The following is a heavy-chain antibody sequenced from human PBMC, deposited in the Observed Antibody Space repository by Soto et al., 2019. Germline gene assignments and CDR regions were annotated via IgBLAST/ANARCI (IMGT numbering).Heavy chain of an antibody. V-gene: IGHV3-21*01. CDR2: ISSSSTYI. CDR1: GFTFSDSS. CDR3: ARVLSGSYYYFYNMDV. J-gene: IGHJ6*03. D-gene: IGHD1-26*01. Sequence: ELQLVESGGGLVKPGGSPRLSCAASGFTFSDSSMNWVRQAPGKGLEWVSSISSSSTYIYYADSVRGRFTTSRDNAKNSLFLQMNSLRAEDTAVYYCARVLSGSYYYFYNMDVWGEGTTVTVSS.